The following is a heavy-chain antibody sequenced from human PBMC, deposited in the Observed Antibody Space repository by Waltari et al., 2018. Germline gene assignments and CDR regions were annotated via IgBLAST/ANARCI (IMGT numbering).Heavy chain of an antibody. D-gene: IGHD4-4*01. CDR1: GGSISSSSYY. J-gene: IGHJ4*02. V-gene: IGHV4-39*01. Sequence: QLQLQESGPGLVKPSETLSLTCTVSGGSISSSSYYWGWIRQPPGKGLEWIGSIYYSGRTYYNPSLKSRVTISVETSKNQFSLKLSSVTAADTAVYYCARLEREGYSNYALPNYWGQGTLVTVSS. CDR3: ARLEREGYSNYALPNY. CDR2: IYYSGRT.